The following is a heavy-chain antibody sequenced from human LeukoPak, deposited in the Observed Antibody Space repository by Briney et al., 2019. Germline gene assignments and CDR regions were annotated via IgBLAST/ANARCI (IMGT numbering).Heavy chain of an antibody. Sequence: GGSLRLSCAASGFSFSNYAMHWVRQAPGKGLEYVSRISTYGGSTYHANSVKGRFTISRDNSKNTLYLQMGSLRTEDMAVYYCATSLIWFEELSAPFDYWGQGTLVTVSS. V-gene: IGHV3-64*01. CDR2: ISTYGGST. D-gene: IGHD3-10*01. J-gene: IGHJ4*02. CDR3: ATSLIWFEELSAPFDY. CDR1: GFSFSNYA.